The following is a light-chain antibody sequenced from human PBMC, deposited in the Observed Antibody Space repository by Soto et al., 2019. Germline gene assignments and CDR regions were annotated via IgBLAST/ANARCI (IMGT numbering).Light chain of an antibody. J-gene: IGLJ1*01. V-gene: IGLV1-40*01. CDR2: DNS. Sequence: SVLPQPPSVSGAPGQRVTISCTGSSSNIGAGYDVHWYQQLPGTAPKLLIYDNSNRPSGVPDRFSGSKSGTSASLAITGLQAEDEADYYCQSYDRSLSGSRVFGTGTKVTVL. CDR3: QSYDRSLSGSRV. CDR1: SSNIGAGYD.